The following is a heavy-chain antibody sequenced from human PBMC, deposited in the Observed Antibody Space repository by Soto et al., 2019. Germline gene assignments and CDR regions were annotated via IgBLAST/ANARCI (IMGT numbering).Heavy chain of an antibody. V-gene: IGHV3-53*02. J-gene: IGHJ3*02. CDR3: ATTVTRLIDLDI. D-gene: IGHD4-17*01. CDR2: IYSGEST. Sequence: EVQVVETGGGLIQPGGSLRLSCAASGFTVSSHHMTWVRQAPGKGLEWVSMIYSGESTFYADSVKGRFTISRDHSKNTLYLQMNSLRAEDTALYYCATTVTRLIDLDIWGRWTTVTVSS. CDR1: GFTVSSHH.